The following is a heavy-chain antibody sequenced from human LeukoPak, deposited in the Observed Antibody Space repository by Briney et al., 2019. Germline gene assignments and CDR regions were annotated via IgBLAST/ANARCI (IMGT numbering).Heavy chain of an antibody. V-gene: IGHV3-11*01. Sequence: GGSLSLSCAPSGFRFSDYYMTWIRQAPGKGLEWVSHITSSGSTIHYADSLKGRSTISRDNAKNSLYLQMSSLRAEDTAVYYCARMGSSWPNWFDLWGQGTLVTVSS. CDR1: GFRFSDYY. CDR2: ITSSGSTI. J-gene: IGHJ5*02. D-gene: IGHD6-13*01. CDR3: ARMGSSWPNWFDL.